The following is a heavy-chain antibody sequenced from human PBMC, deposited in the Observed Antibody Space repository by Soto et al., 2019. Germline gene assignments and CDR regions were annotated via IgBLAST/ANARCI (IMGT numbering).Heavy chain of an antibody. Sequence: GESLNISCKGSGYSFTRYWIGWVRQMPGKGLEWMGIIYPGDSDTRYSPSFQGQVTISADKSISTAYLQMDSLRAEDTAVYYCKTGTTNGFDIWGQGTTVTVSS. V-gene: IGHV5-51*01. CDR2: IYPGDSDT. CDR1: GYSFTRYW. CDR3: KTGTTNGFDI. D-gene: IGHD1-1*01. J-gene: IGHJ3*02.